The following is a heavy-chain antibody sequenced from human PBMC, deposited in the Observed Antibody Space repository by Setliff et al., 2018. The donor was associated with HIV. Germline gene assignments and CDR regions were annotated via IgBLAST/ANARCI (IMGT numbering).Heavy chain of an antibody. D-gene: IGHD5-18*01. CDR2: IDWDDDK. CDR1: GFSLSTTGMC. CDR3: AHWIHRWWYFDL. V-gene: IGHV2-70*12. Sequence: GSGPTLVNPTEALTLTCTFSGFSLSTTGMCVTWIRQPPGKALEWLARIDWDDDKYYSTSLKTRLTISKDTSKNQVVLRMTNMDPVDTATYYCAHWIHRWWYFDLWGRGSLVTVS. J-gene: IGHJ2*01.